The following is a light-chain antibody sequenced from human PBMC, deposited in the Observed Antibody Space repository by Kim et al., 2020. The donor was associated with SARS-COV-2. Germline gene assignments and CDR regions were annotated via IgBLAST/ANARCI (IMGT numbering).Light chain of an antibody. Sequence: QPVLTQPSSASASLGSSVTLTCSLSSGHRSYIIAWHQQQPGEAPHYLMKLKCDGTYNKGSGVPDRFSGSSSGADRHLTISNVQSEDEADYYCETWDSDSGVFGGGTQLTVL. CDR1: SGHRSYI. CDR2: LKCDGTY. V-gene: IGLV4-60*03. J-gene: IGLJ3*02. CDR3: ETWDSDSGV.